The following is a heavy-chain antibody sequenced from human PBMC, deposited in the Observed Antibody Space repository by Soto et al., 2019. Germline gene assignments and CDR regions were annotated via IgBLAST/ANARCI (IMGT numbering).Heavy chain of an antibody. CDR2: IIPIFGTP. V-gene: IGHV1-69*06. Sequence: QVQLVQSGAEVKKPGSSVMVSCKASGGTFSSYGISWVRQAPGQGLEWMGGIIPIFGTPNYAQKFQGRVTITADKSTRTAYMELYSLRSEDTAVYYCAADLRLGELAYYGLDVWGQGTTVTVS. D-gene: IGHD3-16*01. CDR3: AADLRLGELAYYGLDV. J-gene: IGHJ6*02. CDR1: GGTFSSYG.